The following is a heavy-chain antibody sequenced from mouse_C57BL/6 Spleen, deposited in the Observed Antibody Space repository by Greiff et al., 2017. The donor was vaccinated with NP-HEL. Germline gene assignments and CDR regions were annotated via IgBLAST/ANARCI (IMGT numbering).Heavy chain of an antibody. D-gene: IGHD1-1*01. V-gene: IGHV5-6*01. Sequence: HLVESGGDLVKPGGSLKLSCAASGFTFSSYGMSWVRQTPDKRLEWVATISSGGSYTYYPDSVKGRFTISRDNAKNTLYLQMSSLKSEDTAMYYCARHLDYYGSSYGAMDYWGQGTSVTVSS. CDR3: ARHLDYYGSSYGAMDY. J-gene: IGHJ4*01. CDR2: ISSGGSYT. CDR1: GFTFSSYG.